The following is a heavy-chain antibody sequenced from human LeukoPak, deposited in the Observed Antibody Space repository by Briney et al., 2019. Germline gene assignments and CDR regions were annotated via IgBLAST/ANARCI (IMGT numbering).Heavy chain of an antibody. V-gene: IGHV4-38-2*02. CDR1: GYSISSGYY. J-gene: IGHJ6*03. CDR2: IYTSGST. CDR3: ARGNLGRYLTSGYYYYMDV. Sequence: SETLSLTCTVSGYSISSGYYWGWIRQPPGKGLEWIGRIYTSGSTNYNPSLKSRVTISVDTSKNQFSLKLSSVTAADTAVYYCARGNLGRYLTSGYYYYMDVWGKGTTVTISS. D-gene: IGHD3-9*01.